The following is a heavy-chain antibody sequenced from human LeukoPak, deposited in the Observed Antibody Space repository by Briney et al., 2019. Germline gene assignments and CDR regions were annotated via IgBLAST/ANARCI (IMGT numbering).Heavy chain of an antibody. V-gene: IGHV4-61*02. D-gene: IGHD3-10*01. Sequence: TSETLSLTCTVSGGSISSGSYYWSWIRQPAGKGLEWIGRIYTSGSTNYNPSLKSRVTISVDTSKNQFSLKLSSVTAADTAVYYCARDRSYYGSGSLPDYWGQGTLVTVSS. J-gene: IGHJ4*02. CDR1: GGSISSGSYY. CDR2: IYTSGST. CDR3: ARDRSYYGSGSLPDY.